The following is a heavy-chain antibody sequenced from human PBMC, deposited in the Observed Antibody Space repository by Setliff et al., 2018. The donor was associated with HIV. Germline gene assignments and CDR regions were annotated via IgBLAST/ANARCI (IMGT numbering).Heavy chain of an antibody. CDR1: GHSISSGYH. CDR3: ARHWSTVACDY. V-gene: IGHV4-38-2*01. Sequence: SETLSLTCAVSGHSISSGYHWGWIRQHPGKGLEWIGSVYYSGSTHYNPSLKSRLTVSVDTSKDDISLKLNSVTAADTAIYYCARHWSTVACDYWGRGTLVTVSS. J-gene: IGHJ4*02. D-gene: IGHD3-3*01. CDR2: VYYSGST.